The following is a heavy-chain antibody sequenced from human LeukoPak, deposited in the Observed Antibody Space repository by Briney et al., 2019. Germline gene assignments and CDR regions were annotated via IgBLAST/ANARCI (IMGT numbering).Heavy chain of an antibody. CDR3: ARDCNPYYYSYMDV. CDR1: GFTFRSYS. Sequence: PGGPLRLSCAASGFTFRSYSMNWVPRAPQKGVEGVSSISSSSRYIYYADSVKGRFTISRDNAKNSLYLQMNSLRAEDTSVYYCARDCNPYYYSYMDVWGKGSTVTVSS. V-gene: IGHV3-21*01. CDR2: ISSSSRYI. J-gene: IGHJ6*03. D-gene: IGHD2/OR15-2a*01.